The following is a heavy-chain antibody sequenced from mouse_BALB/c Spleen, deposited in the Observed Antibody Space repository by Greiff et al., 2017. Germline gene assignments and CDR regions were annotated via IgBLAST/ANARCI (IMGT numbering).Heavy chain of an antibody. CDR2: ISSGSSTI. J-gene: IGHJ3*01. V-gene: IGHV5-17*02. D-gene: IGHD2-10*02. CDR1: GFTFSSFG. CDR3: ARGPSSWFAY. Sequence: EVKVVESGGGLVQPGGSRKLSCAASGFTFSSFGMHWVRQAPEKGLEWVAYISSGSSTIYYADTVKGRFTISRDNPKNTLFLQMTSLRSEDTAMYYCARGPSSWFAYWGQGTLVTVSA.